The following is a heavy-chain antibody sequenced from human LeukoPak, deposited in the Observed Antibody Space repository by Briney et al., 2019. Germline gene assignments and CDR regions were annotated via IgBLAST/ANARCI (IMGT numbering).Heavy chain of an antibody. CDR3: ARDRGYSYGKGEFDY. V-gene: IGHV4-59*01. Sequence: NPSETLSLTCTVSGGSISSYYWSWIRQPPGKGLEWIGYIYYSGSTNYNPSLKSRVTISVDTSKNQFSLKLSSVTAADTAVYYCARDRGYSYGKGEFDYWGQGTLVTVSS. CDR2: IYYSGST. J-gene: IGHJ4*02. D-gene: IGHD5-18*01. CDR1: GGSISSYY.